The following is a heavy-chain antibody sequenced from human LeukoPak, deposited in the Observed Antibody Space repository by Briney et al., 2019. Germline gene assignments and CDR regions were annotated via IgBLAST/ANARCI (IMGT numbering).Heavy chain of an antibody. CDR2: ISYSGST. CDR3: ARDYHGNNWSYFDF. J-gene: IGHJ4*02. CDR1: GGSVSGGYYH. D-gene: IGHD1-1*01. Sequence: SETLSLTCTVSGGSVSGGYYHWRWIRHPPGKGLEWIGYISYSGSTNYNPSLKSRLTMSLDTSKNQFSLKLNSVTAADTAVYYCARDYHGNNWSYFDFWGQGALVAVSS. V-gene: IGHV4-61*01.